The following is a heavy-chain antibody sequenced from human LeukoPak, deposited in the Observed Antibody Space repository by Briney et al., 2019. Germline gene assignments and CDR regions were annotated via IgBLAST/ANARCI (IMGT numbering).Heavy chain of an antibody. CDR1: GYTFTSYG. D-gene: IGHD3/OR15-3a*01. CDR2: ISAYNGNT. Sequence: GASVKVSCKASGYTFTSYGISWVRQAPGQGLEWMGWISAYNGNTNYAQKLKGRVTMTTDTSTSTAYMELRSLRSDDTAVYYCARGYRAMIFGVVPLVDYWGQGTLVTVSS. CDR3: ARGYRAMIFGVVPLVDY. J-gene: IGHJ4*02. V-gene: IGHV1-18*01.